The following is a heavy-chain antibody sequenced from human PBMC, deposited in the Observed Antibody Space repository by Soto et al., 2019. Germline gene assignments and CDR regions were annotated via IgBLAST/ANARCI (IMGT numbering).Heavy chain of an antibody. V-gene: IGHV3-30-3*01. J-gene: IGHJ4*02. CDR1: GFTFSSYA. D-gene: IGHD1-1*01. Sequence: GGSLRLSXAASGFTFSSYAMHWVRQAPGKGLEWVAVISYDGSNKYYADSVKGRFTISRDNSKNTLYLQMNSLRAEDTAVYYCARGLEHKYFDYWGQGTLVTVSS. CDR3: ARGLEHKYFDY. CDR2: ISYDGSNK.